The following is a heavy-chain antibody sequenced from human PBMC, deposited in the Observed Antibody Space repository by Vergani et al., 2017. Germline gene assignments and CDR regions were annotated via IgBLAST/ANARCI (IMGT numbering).Heavy chain of an antibody. CDR3: ARLKKGTYYYDSSGYYYLDY. Sequence: QVQLQESGPGLVKPSETLSLTCTVSGGSVSSGSCYWSWIRQPAGKGLEWIGCIYYSGSTNYNPSLKSRVTISVDTSKNQFSLKLSSVTAADTAVYYCARLKKGTYYYDSSGYYYLDYWGQGTLVTVSS. J-gene: IGHJ4*02. CDR1: GGSVSSGSCY. CDR2: IYYSGST. D-gene: IGHD3-22*01. V-gene: IGHV4-61*10.